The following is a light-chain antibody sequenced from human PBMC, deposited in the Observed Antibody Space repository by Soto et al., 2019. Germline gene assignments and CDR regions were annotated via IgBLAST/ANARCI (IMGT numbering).Light chain of an antibody. J-gene: IGKJ2*01. CDR3: QQYDNLPPYA. CDR2: DAS. CDR1: QDVYIY. Sequence: QLTQSPASLSASIGDRVTITCQASQDVYIYLNWYQQKPGKAPRLLIYDASTLETGVTSRFSGTGSGTHFTLTINSLQAEDFATYYCQQYDNLPPYAFGQGTKLGI. V-gene: IGKV1-33*01.